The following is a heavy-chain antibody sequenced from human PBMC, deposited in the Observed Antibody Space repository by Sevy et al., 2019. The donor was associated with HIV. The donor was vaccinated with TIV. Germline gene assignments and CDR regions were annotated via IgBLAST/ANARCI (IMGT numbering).Heavy chain of an antibody. CDR1: GFTFSSYS. CDR2: ISRSSSYI. J-gene: IGHJ6*02. V-gene: IGHV3-21*01. D-gene: IGHD3-10*01. CDR3: ARDFGDYYGSYGMDV. Sequence: GGSLRLSCAASGFTFSSYSMNWVRQAPGKGLEWVSSISRSSSYIYYADSVKGRFTISRDNAKNSLYLQMNSLRAEDTAVYYCARDFGDYYGSYGMDVWGQGATVTVSS.